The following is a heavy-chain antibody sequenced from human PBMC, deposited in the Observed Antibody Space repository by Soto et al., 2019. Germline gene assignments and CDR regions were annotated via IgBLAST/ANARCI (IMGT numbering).Heavy chain of an antibody. J-gene: IGHJ3*01. CDR3: ARQIVVVPAAIDYGAFDL. D-gene: IGHD2-2*01. V-gene: IGHV4-31*03. Sequence: SETLSLTCTVSGGSISSGGYYWSWIRQHPGKGLEWIGYIYYSGSTYYNPSLKIRVTISVDTSKNQFSLKLSSVTAADTAVYYCARQIVVVPAAIDYGAFDLWGQGTMVTVSS. CDR1: GGSISSGGYY. CDR2: IYYSGST.